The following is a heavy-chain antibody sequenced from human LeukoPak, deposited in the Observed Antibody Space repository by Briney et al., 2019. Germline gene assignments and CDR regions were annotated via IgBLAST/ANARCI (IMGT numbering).Heavy chain of an antibody. Sequence: SETLSLTCAVYGGSFSGYYWSWIRQPPGKGLEWIGEINHSGSTNYNPSLKSRVTISVDTSKNQFSLKLSSVTAADTAVYYCARGTSHTTLFDYWGQGTLVTVSS. CDR3: ARGTSHTTLFDY. D-gene: IGHD2-2*01. V-gene: IGHV4-34*01. J-gene: IGHJ4*02. CDR2: INHSGST. CDR1: GGSFSGYY.